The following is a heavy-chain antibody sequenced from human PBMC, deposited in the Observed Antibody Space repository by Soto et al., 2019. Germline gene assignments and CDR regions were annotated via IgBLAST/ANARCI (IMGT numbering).Heavy chain of an antibody. CDR2: IYSGGYT. Sequence: EVQLVESGGGLIQPGGSLRLSCAVSGFTVSNNYMSWVRQAPGKGLEGVSVIYSGGYTAYGDSVKGRFTISRDNSKNTIIHKKNTQRPDHRAFYYGADHPGGGGYWGQGTLVTVSS. J-gene: IGHJ4*02. D-gene: IGHD3-10*01. CDR3: ADHPGGGGY. V-gene: IGHV3-53*01. CDR1: GFTVSNNY.